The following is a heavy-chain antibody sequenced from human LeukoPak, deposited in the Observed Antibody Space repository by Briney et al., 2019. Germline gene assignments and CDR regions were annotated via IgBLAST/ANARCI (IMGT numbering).Heavy chain of an antibody. CDR3: AKDEGWIAVAGNFDY. CDR2: ISGSGGST. Sequence: TGGSLRLSRAASGFTFSSYAMSWVRQAPGKGLEWVSAISGSGGSTYYADSVKGRFTISRDNSKNTLYLQMNSLRAEDTAVYYCAKDEGWIAVAGNFDYWGQGTLVTVSS. D-gene: IGHD6-19*01. J-gene: IGHJ4*02. V-gene: IGHV3-23*01. CDR1: GFTFSSYA.